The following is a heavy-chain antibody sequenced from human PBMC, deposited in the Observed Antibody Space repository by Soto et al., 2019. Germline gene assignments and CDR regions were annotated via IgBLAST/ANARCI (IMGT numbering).Heavy chain of an antibody. CDR3: ARMYSSSWYYFDY. CDR2: IYSGGST. V-gene: IGHV3-53*01. D-gene: IGHD6-13*01. Sequence: GGSLRLSCAASGFTVSSNYMSWVRQAPGKGLEWVSVIYSGGSTYYADSVKGRFTISRDNSKNTLYLQMNSLRAEDTAVYYCARMYSSSWYYFDYWGQGTLVTVSS. CDR1: GFTVSSNY. J-gene: IGHJ4*02.